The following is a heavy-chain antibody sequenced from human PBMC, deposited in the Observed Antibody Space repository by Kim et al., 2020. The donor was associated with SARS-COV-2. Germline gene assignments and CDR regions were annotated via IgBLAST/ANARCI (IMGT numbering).Heavy chain of an antibody. Sequence: SETLSLTCTVSGGSISSYYWSWIRQPPGKGLEWIGYIYYSGSTNYNPSLKSRVTISVDTSKNQFSLKLISVTAADTAAYYCARDRRDYFDWLFRSGGWFDAWGQGTLVTVSS. CDR3: ARDRRDYFDWLFRSGGWFDA. D-gene: IGHD3-9*01. V-gene: IGHV4-59*01. J-gene: IGHJ5*02. CDR1: GGSISSYY. CDR2: IYYSGST.